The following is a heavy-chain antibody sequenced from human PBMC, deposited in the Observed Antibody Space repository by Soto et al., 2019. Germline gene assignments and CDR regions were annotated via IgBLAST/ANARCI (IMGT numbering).Heavy chain of an antibody. CDR3: ARHGTVTTFDY. D-gene: IGHD4-17*01. CDR1: GGSISSYY. V-gene: IGHV4-59*08. Sequence: SETLSLTCTVSGGSISSYYWSWIRQPPGKGLEWIGYIYYSGSTNYNPSLKSRVTISVDTSKNQFSLKLSSVTAADTAVYYCARHGTVTTFDYWGQGTLVTVSS. J-gene: IGHJ4*02. CDR2: IYYSGST.